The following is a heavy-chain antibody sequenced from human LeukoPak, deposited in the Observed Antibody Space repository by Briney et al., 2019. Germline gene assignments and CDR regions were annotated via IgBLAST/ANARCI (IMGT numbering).Heavy chain of an antibody. CDR1: GFILNNYG. D-gene: IGHD3-22*01. V-gene: IGHV3-23*01. J-gene: IGHJ5*02. CDR2: ISNDGGGT. CDR3: AKGSSGYFVDL. Sequence: GGSLRLSCAASGFILNNYGLIWVRQAPGKGLEWVSAISNDGGGTNYADFVKGRFTISRDNSKNTLFLQMNSLRAEDTALYHCAKGSSGYFVDLWGQGTLVTVSS.